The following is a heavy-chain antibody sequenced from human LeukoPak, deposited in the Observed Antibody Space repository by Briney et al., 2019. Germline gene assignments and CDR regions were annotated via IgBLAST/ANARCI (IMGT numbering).Heavy chain of an antibody. CDR1: GASISSYY. CDR2: ISYSGST. CDR3: ARHQSDSSGYYYDY. V-gene: IGHV4-59*08. Sequence: SETQSLTCTVSGASISSYYWSWIRQPPGKGLEWIGYISYSGSTNYNPSLKTGVTISVDMSKNQFSLKLSSVTAADTAVYYCARHQSDSSGYYYDYWGQGTLVTVSS. D-gene: IGHD3-22*01. J-gene: IGHJ4*02.